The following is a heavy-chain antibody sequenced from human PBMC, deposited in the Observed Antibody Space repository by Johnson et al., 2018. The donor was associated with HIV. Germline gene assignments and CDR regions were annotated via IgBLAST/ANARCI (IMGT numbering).Heavy chain of an antibody. D-gene: IGHD3-22*01. J-gene: IGHJ3*02. CDR1: GFTFSSYG. CDR2: ISYDGSDK. CDR3: AKRSYYYDSSGFDAFDI. V-gene: IGHV3-30*18. Sequence: QMLLVESGGGVVQPGRSLRLSCAASGFTFSSYGMNWVRQAPGKGLEWVAVISYDGSDKYYADSVKGRFTISRDNSKNTLYLQMNSLRAEDTAVDYCAKRSYYYDSSGFDAFDIWGQGTMVTVSS.